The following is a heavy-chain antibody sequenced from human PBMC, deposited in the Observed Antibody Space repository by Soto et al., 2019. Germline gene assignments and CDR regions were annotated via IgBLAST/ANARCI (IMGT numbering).Heavy chain of an antibody. CDR2: ITGGGVCS. V-gene: IGHV3-23*01. Sequence: PGGSLRLSCAASGFTLTSYAMSWVRQAPGKGLERVSTITGGGVCSYYADSVKGRFTISRYISKNTLYLQIDSRRAEVTSVYFCAIPSFGFYVFHYWGHGTLVTVSS. D-gene: IGHD3-22*01. J-gene: IGHJ4*01. CDR1: GFTLTSYA. CDR3: AIPSFGFYVFHY.